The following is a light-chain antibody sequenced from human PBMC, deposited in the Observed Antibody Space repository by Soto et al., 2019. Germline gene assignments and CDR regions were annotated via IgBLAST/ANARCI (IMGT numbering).Light chain of an antibody. J-gene: IGLJ1*01. CDR3: QTWGTGPFV. CDR2: LNSDGSH. Sequence: QPVLTQSPSASASLGASVKLTCTLSSGHSSYAIAWHQQQPEKGPRYLMKLNSDGSHSKGYGIPDRFSGSSSGAERYLTIASLQSEDEAAYYCQTWGTGPFVFGTGTKVTVL. CDR1: SGHSSYA. V-gene: IGLV4-69*01.